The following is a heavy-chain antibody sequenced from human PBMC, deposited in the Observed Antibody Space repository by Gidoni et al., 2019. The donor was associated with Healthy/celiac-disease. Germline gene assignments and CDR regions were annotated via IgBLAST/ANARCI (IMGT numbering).Heavy chain of an antibody. CDR1: GFPLSRYA. D-gene: IGHD6-19*01. Sequence: EVQLLECGGGLVQPGGSLRLSCAVLGFPLSRYAMSWVRQVPGKGLGWDSAISGRGGSTYYADSVKGRFNIYMDNSKNTLYLQMNSLRAEDTAVYYCAKEVSSGWYRGAFDIWGQGTMVTVSS. J-gene: IGHJ3*02. CDR3: AKEVSSGWYRGAFDI. CDR2: ISGRGGST. V-gene: IGHV3-23*01.